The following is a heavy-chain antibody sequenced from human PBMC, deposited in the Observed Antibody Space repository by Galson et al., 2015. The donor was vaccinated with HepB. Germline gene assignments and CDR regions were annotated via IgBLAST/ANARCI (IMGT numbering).Heavy chain of an antibody. J-gene: IGHJ6*02. V-gene: IGHV3-30-3*01. CDR2: ISYDGSNK. CDR1: GFTFSSYA. CDR3: ARDQAVTTARYYYYGMDV. D-gene: IGHD4-17*01. Sequence: SLRLSCAASGFTFSSYAMHWVRQAPGKGLEWVAVISYDGSNKYYADSVKGRFTISRDNSKNTLYLQMNSLRAEDTAVYYCARDQAVTTARYYYYGMDVWGQGTTVTVSS.